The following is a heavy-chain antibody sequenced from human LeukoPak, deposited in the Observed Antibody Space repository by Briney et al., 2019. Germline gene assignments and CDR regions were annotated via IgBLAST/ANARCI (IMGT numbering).Heavy chain of an antibody. CDR1: GFTFSSYD. CDR2: IRYDGSNK. D-gene: IGHD3-10*01. J-gene: IGHJ4*02. V-gene: IGHV3-30*02. Sequence: GGSLRLSCAASGFTFSSYDMHWVRQAPGKGLEWVAFIRYDGSNKYYADSVKGRFTISRDNSKNTLYLQMNSLRAEDTAVYYCAKEMVRGVITALDYWGQGTLVTVSS. CDR3: AKEMVRGVITALDY.